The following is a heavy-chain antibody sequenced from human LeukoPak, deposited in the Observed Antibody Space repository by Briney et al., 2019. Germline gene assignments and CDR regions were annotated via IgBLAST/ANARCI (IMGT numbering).Heavy chain of an antibody. D-gene: IGHD2-21*02. J-gene: IGHJ5*02. CDR2: ISNGNT. CDR3: VREAGYCASVCLKSNWFDP. Sequence: PGGSLRLSCAASGFPFSNHAMSWVRQPPGRGLEWVAAISNGNTYYADAVRGRFTISIDDSSNMVYLQMNSLRDEDTALYYCVREAGYCASVCLKSNWFDPWGQGTLVTVSS. V-gene: IGHV3-23*01. CDR1: GFPFSNHA.